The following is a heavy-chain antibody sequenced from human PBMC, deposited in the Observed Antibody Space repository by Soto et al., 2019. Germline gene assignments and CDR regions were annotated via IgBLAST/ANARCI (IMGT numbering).Heavy chain of an antibody. D-gene: IGHD3-22*01. V-gene: IGHV3-30*18. CDR2: ISYDESNK. CDR3: TKGVVVITSYFQH. J-gene: IGHJ1*01. Sequence: LRLSCAASGFTFSSYGMHWVRQAPGKGLEWVAVISYDESNKYYADSVKGRFTISRDNSKNTLYLQMNSLRAEDTAVYYCTKGVVVITSYFQHWGQGTLVTVSS. CDR1: GFTFSSYG.